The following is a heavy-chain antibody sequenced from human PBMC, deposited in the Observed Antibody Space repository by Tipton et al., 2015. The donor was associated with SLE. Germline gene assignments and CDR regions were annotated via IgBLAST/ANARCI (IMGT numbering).Heavy chain of an antibody. CDR2: INHSGST. Sequence: TLSLTCAVYGGSFSGYYWSWIRQPPGKGLEWIGEINHSGSTNYNPSLKSRVTISVDTSKNQFSLKLSSVTAADTAVYYCASYSSSWDAFDIWGQGTMVTVSS. D-gene: IGHD6-13*01. CDR3: ASYSSSWDAFDI. V-gene: IGHV4-34*01. J-gene: IGHJ3*02. CDR1: GGSFSGYY.